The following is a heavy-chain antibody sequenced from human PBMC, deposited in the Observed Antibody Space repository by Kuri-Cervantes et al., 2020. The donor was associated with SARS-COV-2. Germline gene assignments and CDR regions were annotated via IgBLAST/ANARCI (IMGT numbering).Heavy chain of an antibody. CDR2: IYHSGST. J-gene: IGHJ5*02. Sequence: GSLRLSCAVSGYSISSGYYWGWIRQPPGKGLEWIGSIYHSGSTYYNPSLKSRVTISVGTSKNQFSLKLSSVTAADTAVYYCARAKMGFLEWDNWFDPWGQGTLVTVSS. CDR1: GYSISSGYY. CDR3: ARAKMGFLEWDNWFDP. D-gene: IGHD3-3*01. V-gene: IGHV4-38-2*01.